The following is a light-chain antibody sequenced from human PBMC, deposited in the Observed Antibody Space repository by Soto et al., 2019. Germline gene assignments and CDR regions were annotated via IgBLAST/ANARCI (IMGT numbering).Light chain of an antibody. CDR3: QQYNTWPRT. J-gene: IGKJ1*01. CDR2: GAS. V-gene: IGKV3-15*01. Sequence: VMTQSPATLSVSPGERATLSCRASQGIKDYVAWFQQKPGQAPRLLIYGASTRATAIPARFSGSGSGTEFTLSISSLQSEDFAVYYCQQYNTWPRTFGQGTKVETK. CDR1: QGIKDY.